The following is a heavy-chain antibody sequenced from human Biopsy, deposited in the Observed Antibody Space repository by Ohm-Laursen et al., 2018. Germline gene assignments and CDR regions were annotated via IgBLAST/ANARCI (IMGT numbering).Heavy chain of an antibody. CDR1: GGSVSSNVAY. CDR2: IFNSANT. CDR3: ARGDYFDSNGYFWFDP. D-gene: IGHD3-22*01. Sequence: SQTLSLTCPVSGGSVSSNVAYWAWIRQRPGKGLEWIGYIFNSANTYYSPSLKNLITISGDTSKNQFSLKLNSVTAADTAVYYCARGDYFDSNGYFWFDPWGQGTLVTVSS. J-gene: IGHJ5*02. V-gene: IGHV4-31*01.